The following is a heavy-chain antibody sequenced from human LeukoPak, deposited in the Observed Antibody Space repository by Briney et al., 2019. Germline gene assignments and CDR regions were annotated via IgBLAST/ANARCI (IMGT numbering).Heavy chain of an antibody. CDR2: IYYSGST. D-gene: IGHD1-26*01. CDR3: ARVGGSYRIDY. Sequence: SETLSLTCTVAGGSISSYYWSWLRQPPGKGLEWVGYIYYSGSTNYNASLKSRVTISVDTSKHQFSLKLSSVTAADTAVYYCARVGGSYRIDYGGQGTLATVS. CDR1: GGSISSYY. J-gene: IGHJ4*02. V-gene: IGHV4-59*01.